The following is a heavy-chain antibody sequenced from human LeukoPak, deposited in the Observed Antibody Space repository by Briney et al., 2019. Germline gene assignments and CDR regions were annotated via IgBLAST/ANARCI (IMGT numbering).Heavy chain of an antibody. V-gene: IGHV4-39*01. Sequence: SETLSLTCTVSGGSISSSSSYWGWIRQPPGKVLEWIGSIYYSGSTYYNPSLKSRVTISVDTSKNQFSLKLSSVTAADTAVYYCARHLDTSSWTYYYYYMDVWGKGTTVTVSS. J-gene: IGHJ6*03. CDR2: IYYSGST. CDR1: GGSISSSSSY. D-gene: IGHD6-13*01. CDR3: ARHLDTSSWTYYYYYMDV.